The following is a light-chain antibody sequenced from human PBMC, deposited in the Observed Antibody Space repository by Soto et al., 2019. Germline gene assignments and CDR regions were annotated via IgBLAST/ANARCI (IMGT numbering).Light chain of an antibody. V-gene: IGKV3-15*01. CDR2: GAS. CDR3: QQYNNWPFT. Sequence: EIVMTQSPATLSVSTGERATLSCRASQSVSSTLAWYQQKPGQAPRLLISGASTRATGIPARFSGSGSGTEFTLTISSLQSEEFAVYYCQQYNNWPFTFGPGTKVDIK. CDR1: QSVSST. J-gene: IGKJ3*01.